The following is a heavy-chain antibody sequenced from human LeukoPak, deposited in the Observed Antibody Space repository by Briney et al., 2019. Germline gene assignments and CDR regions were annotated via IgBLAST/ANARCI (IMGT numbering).Heavy chain of an antibody. J-gene: IGHJ4*02. Sequence: GGSLRLSCTASGFTFGDYSMTWFSQAPGKGLEWVSFIRNKASGGTTEHAASVRGRFTTSRDDSKSIAYLQMNSLKTEDTALYYCTRDRIMTDFWGQGTLVTVSS. CDR1: GFTFGDYS. D-gene: IGHD2-15*01. CDR2: IRNKASGGTT. CDR3: TRDRIMTDF. V-gene: IGHV3-49*03.